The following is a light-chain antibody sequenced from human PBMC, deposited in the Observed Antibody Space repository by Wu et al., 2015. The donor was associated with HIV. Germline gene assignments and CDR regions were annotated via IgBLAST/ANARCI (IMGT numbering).Light chain of an antibody. Sequence: EIVMTQSPATLSVSPGERATLSCRASQSVTNNLAWYQQRPGQAPRLLIYGASTRATGVPARFSGSGSGTKFTLTISSMQSEDIAVYYCQHYNNWPPRYTFGQGTKLEIK. J-gene: IGKJ2*01. CDR2: GAS. CDR3: QHYNNWPPRYT. V-gene: IGKV3-15*01. CDR1: QSVTNN.